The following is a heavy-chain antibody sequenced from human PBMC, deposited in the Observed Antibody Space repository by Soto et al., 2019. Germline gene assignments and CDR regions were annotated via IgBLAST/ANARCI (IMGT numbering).Heavy chain of an antibody. CDR3: AREGVILPPDDGFDI. Sequence: QVQLVESGGGVVQPGRSLRLSCAASGFTFSSHAMHWVRQAPGKGLEWVAVISSDGGNKYYADSVRGRFTISRDNSKNTLSLRMNSLRVEDTAVYFCAREGVILPPDDGFDIWGQGTMVTVSS. CDR2: ISSDGGNK. J-gene: IGHJ3*02. D-gene: IGHD3-10*01. V-gene: IGHV3-30-3*01. CDR1: GFTFSSHA.